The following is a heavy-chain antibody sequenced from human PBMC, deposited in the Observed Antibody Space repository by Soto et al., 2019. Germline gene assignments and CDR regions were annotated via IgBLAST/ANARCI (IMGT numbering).Heavy chain of an antibody. CDR3: AKGVYYYDSSGYYHSTYYYGMDV. J-gene: IGHJ6*02. CDR1: VFTFRSYG. V-gene: IGHV3-30*18. Sequence: QVQLVESGGGVVQPGRSLRLSCAASVFTFRSYGMHWVRQAPGKGLEWVAVISYDGSNKYYADSVKGRFTISRDNSKNTLYLQMNSLRAEDTAVYYCAKGVYYYDSSGYYHSTYYYGMDVWGQGTTVTVSS. CDR2: ISYDGSNK. D-gene: IGHD3-22*01.